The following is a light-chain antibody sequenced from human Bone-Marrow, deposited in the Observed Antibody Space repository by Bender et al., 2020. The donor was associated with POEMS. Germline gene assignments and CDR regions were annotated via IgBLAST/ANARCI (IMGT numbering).Light chain of an antibody. V-gene: IGLV2-23*02. CDR3: CSFAHSSTFV. J-gene: IGLJ1*01. CDR1: SSDIGGYNY. CDR2: EAT. Sequence: QSALTQPASVSGSPGQSITISCAGSSSDIGGYNYVSWYQHHPGKVPKLMLYEATKRPSGVSTRFSGSKSGNTASLTISGLQAEDEADYYCCSFAHSSTFVFGTGTKVTVL.